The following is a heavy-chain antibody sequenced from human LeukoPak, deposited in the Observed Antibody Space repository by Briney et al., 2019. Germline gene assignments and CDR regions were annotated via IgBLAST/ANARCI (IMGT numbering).Heavy chain of an antibody. CDR1: GFTFSNYG. CDR3: VRKEYYYGSGSKGYYYYMDV. Sequence: GGSLRLSCAASGFTFSNYGMHWVRQAPGKGLEWVTFIRYDGTNKYYADSVKGRFTISRDNAKNSLYLQMNSLRAEDTAVYYCVRKEYYYGSGSKGYYYYMDVWGKGTTVTISS. CDR2: IRYDGTNK. D-gene: IGHD3-10*01. V-gene: IGHV3-30*02. J-gene: IGHJ6*03.